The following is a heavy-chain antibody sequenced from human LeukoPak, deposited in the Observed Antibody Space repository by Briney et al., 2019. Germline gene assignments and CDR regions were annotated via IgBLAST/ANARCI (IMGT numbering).Heavy chain of an antibody. Sequence: PGGSLRLSCVVSGFTFSSGFTFSKYSMNWVRQAPGKGLDWLSYISSSGSVIYYADSVMGRFTITRDNAKKSLYLQMNSLRAEDMAVYYCARVKTGWDDYNRRRVPTPPDYWGQGTLVPVSS. CDR2: ISSSGSVI. J-gene: IGHJ4*02. V-gene: IGHV3-48*01. D-gene: IGHD5-24*01. CDR3: ARVKTGWDDYNRRRVPTPPDY. CDR1: GFTFSSGFTFSKYS.